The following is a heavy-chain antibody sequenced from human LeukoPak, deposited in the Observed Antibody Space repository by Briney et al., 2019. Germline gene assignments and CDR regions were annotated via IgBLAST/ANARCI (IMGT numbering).Heavy chain of an antibody. CDR3: AKEEGGYDFWSGLKGGNNWFDP. CDR2: IYSGGST. J-gene: IGHJ5*02. V-gene: IGHV3-53*01. D-gene: IGHD3-3*01. Sequence: GGSLRLSCAASGFTVSSNYMSWVRQAPGKGLEWVSVIYSGGSTYYADSVKGRFTISRDNSKNTLYLQMNSLRAEDTAVYYCAKEEGGYDFWSGLKGGNNWFDPWGQGTLVTVSS. CDR1: GFTVSSNY.